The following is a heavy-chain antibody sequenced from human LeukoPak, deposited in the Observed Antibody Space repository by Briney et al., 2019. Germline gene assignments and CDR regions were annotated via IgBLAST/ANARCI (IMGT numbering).Heavy chain of an antibody. V-gene: IGHV1-18*04. D-gene: IGHD6-19*01. CDR2: ISAYNGNT. CDR3: ARMYSSGWPLECLDV. J-gene: IGHJ3*01. Sequence: ASVKVSCKASGYTFTGYYMHWVRQAPGQGLEWMGWISAYNGNTNYAQRLQGRVTMTTDTSATTVYMELRSLRSDDTAVYYCARMYSSGWPLECLDVWGQGTMVTVSS. CDR1: GYTFTGYY.